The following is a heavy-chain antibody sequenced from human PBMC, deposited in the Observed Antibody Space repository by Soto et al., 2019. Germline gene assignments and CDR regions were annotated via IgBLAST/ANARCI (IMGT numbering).Heavy chain of an antibody. CDR2: ISGSGGST. J-gene: IGHJ4*02. CDR1: GFTFSSYA. Sequence: GGSLRLSCTASGFTFSSYARSLVSPAPGKGLEWVSAISGSGGSTYYADSVKGRFTISRDNSKNTLYLQMNSLRAEDTAIYYCARCMGFDGSGYAFFDSWGQGTQVTVS. D-gene: IGHD3-10*01. CDR3: ARCMGFDGSGYAFFDS. V-gene: IGHV3-23*01.